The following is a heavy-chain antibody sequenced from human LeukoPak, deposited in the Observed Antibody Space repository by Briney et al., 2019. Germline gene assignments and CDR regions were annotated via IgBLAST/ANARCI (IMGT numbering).Heavy chain of an antibody. J-gene: IGHJ4*02. CDR2: ISGGGGTT. V-gene: IGHV3-23*01. CDR1: RFTFNSYA. Sequence: GGSLRLSYAASRFTFNSYAMTWVRQAPGKGLEWGSAISGGGGTTYYADSVKGRFTISRDNSKNTLFLQMNSLRAEDTAVYYCAKEVGFDSGSYYDYWGQGTLVTVSS. CDR3: AKEVGFDSGSYYDY. D-gene: IGHD3-10*01.